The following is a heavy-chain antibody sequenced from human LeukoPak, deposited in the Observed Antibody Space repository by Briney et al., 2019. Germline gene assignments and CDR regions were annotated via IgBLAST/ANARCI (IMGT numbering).Heavy chain of an antibody. CDR2: IYPGDSDT. J-gene: IGHJ4*02. Sequence: GESLKISCKGSGYTFTNYWIGWVRQMSGKGPEWMGIIYPGDSDTAYSPSFQGQVTISADKSISTAYLQWSSLKASDTAMYYCARRAYCGGDCYSDYWGQGTLVTVSS. CDR1: GYTFTNYW. D-gene: IGHD2-21*02. CDR3: ARRAYCGGDCYSDY. V-gene: IGHV5-51*01.